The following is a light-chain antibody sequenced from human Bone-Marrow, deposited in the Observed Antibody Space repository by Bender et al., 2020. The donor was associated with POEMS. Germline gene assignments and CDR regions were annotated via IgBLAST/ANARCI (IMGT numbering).Light chain of an antibody. CDR3: QSYDNSLGGWV. CDR1: SSDVGSYNY. J-gene: IGLJ3*02. V-gene: IGLV2-14*03. CDR2: DVS. Sequence: QSALTQPASVSGSPGQSITISCTGTSSDVGSYNYVSWFQQHPGKAPKLMIYDVSNRPSGVSLRFSGSKSGNTASLAITGLQAEDEGDYYCQSYDNSLGGWVFGGGTKLTVL.